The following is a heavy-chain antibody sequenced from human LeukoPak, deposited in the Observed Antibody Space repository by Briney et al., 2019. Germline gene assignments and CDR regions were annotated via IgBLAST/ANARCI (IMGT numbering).Heavy chain of an antibody. J-gene: IGHJ3*02. CDR3: ARGRVAFDAFDI. CDR2: INHSGST. CDR1: GGSFSGYY. V-gene: IGHV4-34*01. D-gene: IGHD2-15*01. Sequence: PSETLSLTCAVYGGSFSGYYWSWIRQPPGKGLEWIGEINHSGSTNYNPSLKSRVTISVDTSKNQFSLKLSSVTAADTAVYYCARGRVAFDAFDIWGQGTMVTVSS.